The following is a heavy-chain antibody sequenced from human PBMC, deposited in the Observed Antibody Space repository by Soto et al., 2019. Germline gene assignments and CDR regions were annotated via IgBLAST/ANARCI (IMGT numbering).Heavy chain of an antibody. CDR3: ARGSKGTYGMDV. Sequence: HPWGVLLVSCAASVYTFRIYDMHWVRQVTGKGLEWVSVIGSAGDSNYAPSVKGRFTISRENAKNSLYLQMNSLRAGDTGVYYCARGSKGTYGMDVWGQGTTVTVSS. D-gene: IGHD3-10*01. CDR1: VYTFRIYD. V-gene: IGHV3-13*01. J-gene: IGHJ6*02. CDR2: IGSAGDS.